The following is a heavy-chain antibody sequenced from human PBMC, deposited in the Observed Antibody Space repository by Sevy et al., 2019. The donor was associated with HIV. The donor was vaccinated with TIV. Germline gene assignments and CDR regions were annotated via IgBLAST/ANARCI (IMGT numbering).Heavy chain of an antibody. D-gene: IGHD2-8*01. CDR3: AREGCSRPHDY. CDR1: GFAFYEYG. CDR2: LSFGCGKI. V-gene: IGHV3-23*01. Sequence: GGSLRLSCAASGFAFYEYGMSWIRQAPGKGLEWVATLSFGCGKINYADSVKGRFTISRDNSMNSFYPQMDNLRVEDTALYYCAREGCSRPHDYWGQGTRVTVSS. J-gene: IGHJ4*02.